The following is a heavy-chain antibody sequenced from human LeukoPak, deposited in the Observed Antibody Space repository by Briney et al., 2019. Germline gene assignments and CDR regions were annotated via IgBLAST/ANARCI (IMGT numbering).Heavy chain of an antibody. CDR2: INPNSGGT. CDR3: ARGSSSWPKYYFDY. J-gene: IGHJ4*02. D-gene: IGHD6-13*01. Sequence: SVKVSCKASGYTFTGYYMHWVRQAPGQGLEWMGWINPNSGGTNYAQKFQGRVTMTRDTSISTAYMELSRLRSDDTAVYYCARGSSSWPKYYFDYWGQGTLVTVSS. V-gene: IGHV1-2*02. CDR1: GYTFTGYY.